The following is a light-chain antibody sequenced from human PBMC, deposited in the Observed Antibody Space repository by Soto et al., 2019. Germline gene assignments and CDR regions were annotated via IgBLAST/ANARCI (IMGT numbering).Light chain of an antibody. J-gene: IGLJ3*02. CDR1: SSDVGNYNL. CDR2: EVS. Sequence: QSALTQPASVSGSPGQSITISCTGTSSDVGNYNLVSWYQQHPGKAPKLMIYEVSKRPSVVSNRFSGSKSGNTASLTISGLQAEDEADYYCSSYAGSSTLVFGGGTKLTVL. V-gene: IGLV2-23*02. CDR3: SSYAGSSTLV.